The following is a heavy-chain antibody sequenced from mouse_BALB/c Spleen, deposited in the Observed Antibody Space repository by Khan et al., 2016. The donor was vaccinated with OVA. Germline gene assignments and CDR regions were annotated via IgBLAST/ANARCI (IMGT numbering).Heavy chain of an antibody. J-gene: IGHJ4*01. D-gene: IGHD1-1*02. V-gene: IGHV3-2*02. CDR1: GYSITSDHA. CDR3: ARRVVYPSCSHAMDD. CDR2: ISYSGST. Sequence: EVQLQESGPGLVKPSQSLSLTCTVTGYSITSDHAWNWTRQFPGNKLEWMGYISYSGSTSYNPSLKRRISITRDTSKHQFFLQLNYVTTEESATYYSARRVVYPSCSHAMDDWGQGSSVTVTS.